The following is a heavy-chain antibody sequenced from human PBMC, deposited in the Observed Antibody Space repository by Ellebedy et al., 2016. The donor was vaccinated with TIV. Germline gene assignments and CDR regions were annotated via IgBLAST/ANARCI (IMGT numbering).Heavy chain of an antibody. CDR2: IDHSGST. CDR1: GDSISSSSYY. J-gene: IGHJ5*02. D-gene: IGHD6-19*01. CDR3: ARPRQWLIPVGWFDP. V-gene: IGHV4-39*01. Sequence: MPSETLSLTCTVPGDSISSSSYYWVWIRQPPGKGLAWIGSIDHSGSTYYNPSLKSRVSISVDTSTNQFSLKMSSVTAADTAVYYCARPRQWLIPVGWFDPWGQGTLVTVSS.